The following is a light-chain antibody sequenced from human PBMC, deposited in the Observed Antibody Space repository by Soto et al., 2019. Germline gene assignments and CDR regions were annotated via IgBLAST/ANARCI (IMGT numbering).Light chain of an antibody. J-gene: IGKJ5*01. CDR1: QSLFSNSNNKNF. V-gene: IGKV4-1*01. CDR3: QKYYNSPIT. Sequence: DIVMTQSPDSLPVSLGDTATLNCESSQSLFSNSNNKNFLGWYQQKPGQPPKLLIYWASIRGSGVPDRFSGSGSGTDFTLTISSLQAEEVAVYYCQKYYNSPITFGKGTRLEIK. CDR2: WAS.